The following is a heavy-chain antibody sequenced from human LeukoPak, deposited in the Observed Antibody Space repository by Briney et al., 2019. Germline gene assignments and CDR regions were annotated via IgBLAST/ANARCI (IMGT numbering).Heavy chain of an antibody. D-gene: IGHD3-3*01. Sequence: ASVKVSCKASGYTFTGYYMHWVRQAPGQGLEWMGIINPSGGGTTYAQKFQGRVTMTRDTSISTAYMELSRLRSDDTAVYYCARSHGGITIRNWFDPWGQGTLVTVSS. CDR1: GYTFTGYY. CDR3: ARSHGGITIRNWFDP. CDR2: INPSGGGT. J-gene: IGHJ5*02. V-gene: IGHV1-2*02.